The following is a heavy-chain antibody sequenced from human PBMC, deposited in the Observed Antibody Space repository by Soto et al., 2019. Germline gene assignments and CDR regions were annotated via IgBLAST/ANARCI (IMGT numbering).Heavy chain of an antibody. D-gene: IGHD6-19*01. CDR2: IIPILGIA. CDR1: GGTFSSYT. Sequence: QVQLVQSGAEVKKPGSSVKVSCKASGGTFSSYTISWVRQAPGQGLEWMGRIIPILGIANYAQKFQGRVTITADKSTSTAYMELSSMRSEDTAVYYCARVTAVAGTPDWGQGTLVTVSS. J-gene: IGHJ4*02. V-gene: IGHV1-69*02. CDR3: ARVTAVAGTPD.